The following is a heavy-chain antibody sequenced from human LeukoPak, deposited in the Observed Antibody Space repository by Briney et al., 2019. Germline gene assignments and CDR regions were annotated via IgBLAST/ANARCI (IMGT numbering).Heavy chain of an antibody. CDR3: ARWYSSGWYDVFDY. CDR1: GGSISSYY. CDR2: IYYSGST. V-gene: IGHV4-59*08. J-gene: IGHJ4*02. Sequence: KSSETLSLTCTVSGGSISSYYWNWIRQPPGKGLEWIGYIYYSGSTNYNPSLKSRVTISVDTSKNQFSLKLSSVTAADTAVYYCARWYSSGWYDVFDYWGQGTLVTVSS. D-gene: IGHD6-19*01.